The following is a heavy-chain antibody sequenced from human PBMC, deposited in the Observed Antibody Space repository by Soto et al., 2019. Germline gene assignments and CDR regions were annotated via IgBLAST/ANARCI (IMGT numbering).Heavy chain of an antibody. Sequence: QVQLQESGPGLVKPSETLSLTCTVSGGSISSYYWSWIRQPPGKGLEWIGCIYYSGSTNYNPSLKSRVTISVDTSKNQFSLKLSSVTAADTAVYYCARRVDYVWGSYRYSPYFDYWGQGTLVTVSS. CDR1: GGSISSYY. J-gene: IGHJ4*02. D-gene: IGHD3-16*02. CDR3: ARRVDYVWGSYRYSPYFDY. V-gene: IGHV4-59*08. CDR2: IYYSGST.